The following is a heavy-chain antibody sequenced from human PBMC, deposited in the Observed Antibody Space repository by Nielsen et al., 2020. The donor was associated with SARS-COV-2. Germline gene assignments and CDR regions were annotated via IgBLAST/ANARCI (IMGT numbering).Heavy chain of an antibody. D-gene: IGHD3-3*01. J-gene: IGHJ6*02. CDR1: GYTLTELS. CDR3: ARAAGPLEWLSLGGYYYGMDV. CDR2: IIPIFGTA. Sequence: SVKVSCKVSGYTLTELSMHWVRQAPGQGLEWMGGIIPIFGTANYAQKFQGRVTITADESTSTAYMELSSLRSEDTAVYYCARAAGPLEWLSLGGYYYGMDVWGRGTLVTVSS. V-gene: IGHV1-69*13.